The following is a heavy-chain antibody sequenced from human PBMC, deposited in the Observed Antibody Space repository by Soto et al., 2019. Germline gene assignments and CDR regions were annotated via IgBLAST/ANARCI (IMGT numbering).Heavy chain of an antibody. D-gene: IGHD6-13*01. CDR1: AFTFSDYA. J-gene: IGHJ4*02. CDR3: AKAALYTSTWETGKGYFDY. CDR2: ISGGGGAV. Sequence: VGSLRLSCAASAFTFSDYAMTWVRQAPGKGLEWVSAISGGGGAVYYAASVEGRFTISRDNSNNMLFLQMHSLRAEDTAVYYCAKAALYTSTWETGKGYFDYWGQGTLVTVSS. V-gene: IGHV3-23*01.